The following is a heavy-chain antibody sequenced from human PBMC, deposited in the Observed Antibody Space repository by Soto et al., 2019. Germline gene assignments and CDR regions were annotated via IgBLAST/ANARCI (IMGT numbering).Heavy chain of an antibody. CDR2: INYDGYS. CDR1: GGSITNYY. Sequence: QVQLQESGPGLVKPSETLSLTCTVSGGSITNYYCSWFRQPPGKGLEWIGYINYDGYSAYNLSLKGRVTLSMDAPKTQFPLMLESGTATDTAVYYCARHGFGPLHGLVDVWGPGTTVIVSS. D-gene: IGHD3-10*01. CDR3: ARHGFGPLHGLVDV. J-gene: IGHJ6*02. V-gene: IGHV4-59*08.